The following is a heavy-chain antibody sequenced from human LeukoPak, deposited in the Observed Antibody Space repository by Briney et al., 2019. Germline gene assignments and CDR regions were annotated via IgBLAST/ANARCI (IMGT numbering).Heavy chain of an antibody. CDR1: GFTFSSYA. D-gene: IGHD6-19*01. V-gene: IGHV3-23*01. Sequence: GGSPRLSCAASGFTFSSYAMSWVRQAPGKGLEWVSAISGSGGSTYYADSVKGRFTISRDNSKNTLYLQMNSLRAEDTAVYYCAARPTSAAVAPSGYWGQGTLVTVSS. CDR2: ISGSGGST. CDR3: AARPTSAAVAPSGY. J-gene: IGHJ4*02.